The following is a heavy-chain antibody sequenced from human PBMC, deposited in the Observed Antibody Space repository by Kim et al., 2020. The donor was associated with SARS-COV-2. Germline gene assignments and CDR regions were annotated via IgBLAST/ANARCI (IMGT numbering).Heavy chain of an antibody. CDR1: GGSFSGYY. D-gene: IGHD2-21*02. Sequence: SETLSLTCAVYGGSFSGYYWSWIRQPPGKGLEWIGEINHSGSTNYNPSLKSRVTISVDTSKNQFSLKLSSVTAADTAVYYCASCVVVTAGTRLWFDPWGQGTLVTVSS. J-gene: IGHJ5*02. CDR3: ASCVVVTAGTRLWFDP. V-gene: IGHV4-34*01. CDR2: INHSGST.